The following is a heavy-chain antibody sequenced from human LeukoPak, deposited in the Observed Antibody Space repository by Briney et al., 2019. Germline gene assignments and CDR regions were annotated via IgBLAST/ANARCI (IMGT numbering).Heavy chain of an antibody. V-gene: IGHV3-23*01. Sequence: GGSLRLSCAASGFTFSSYAMSWVRQAPGKGLEWVSAISGSGGSTYYADSVKGRFTISRDNSKNTLYLQMNSLTAEDTAVYYCARDIEQGRGDLRLGFDYWGQGTLVTVSS. CDR1: GFTFSSYA. CDR2: ISGSGGST. D-gene: IGHD7-27*01. CDR3: ARDIEQGRGDLRLGFDY. J-gene: IGHJ4*02.